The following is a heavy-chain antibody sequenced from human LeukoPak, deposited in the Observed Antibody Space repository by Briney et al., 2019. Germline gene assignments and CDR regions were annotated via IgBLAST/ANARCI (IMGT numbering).Heavy chain of an antibody. D-gene: IGHD3-16*01. V-gene: IGHV4-39*07. CDR1: GGSISSSSYY. CDR2: IYYSGST. J-gene: IGHJ4*02. CDR3: ATWGTVAVYFDY. Sequence: SETLSLTCTVSGGSISSSSYYWGWIRQPPGKGLEWIGSIYYSGSTYYNPSLKSRVTISVDTSKNQFSLKLSSVTAADTAVYYCATWGTVAVYFDYWGQGTLVTVSS.